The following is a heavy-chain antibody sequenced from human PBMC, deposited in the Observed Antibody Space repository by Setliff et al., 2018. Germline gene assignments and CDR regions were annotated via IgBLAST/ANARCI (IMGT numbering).Heavy chain of an antibody. CDR1: GYTFTGYY. CDR3: ARALGAIITHFDY. CDR2: INPNSGGT. Sequence: ASVKVSCKASGYTFTGYYMHWVRQAPGQGLGWMGWINPNSGGTNYAQKFQGWVTMTRDTSISTAYMELSRLRSDDTAVYYCARALGAIITHFDYWGQGTLVTVSS. J-gene: IGHJ4*02. V-gene: IGHV1-2*04. D-gene: IGHD3-10*01.